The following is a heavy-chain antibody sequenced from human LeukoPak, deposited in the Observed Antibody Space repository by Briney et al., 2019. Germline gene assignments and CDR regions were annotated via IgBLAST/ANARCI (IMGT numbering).Heavy chain of an antibody. Sequence: PSETLSLTCAVYGGSFSGYYWSWIRQPPGKGLEWIGEINHSGSTNYNPSLKSRVTISVDTSKNQFSLKLSSVTAADTAAYYCARRYSYGPHYFDYWGQGTLVTVSS. CDR2: INHSGST. J-gene: IGHJ4*02. D-gene: IGHD5-18*01. CDR3: ARRYSYGPHYFDY. CDR1: GGSFSGYY. V-gene: IGHV4-34*01.